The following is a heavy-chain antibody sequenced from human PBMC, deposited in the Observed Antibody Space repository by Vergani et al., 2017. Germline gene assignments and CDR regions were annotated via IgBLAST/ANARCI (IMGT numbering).Heavy chain of an antibody. CDR3: AIESWSSVWTTNRYFYY. CDR1: GYTLTSNG. Sequence: QVQLVQSGAEVKKPGASVKVSCKASGYTLTSNGISWVRQAPGQGPEWMGWISTYNGHTNYAEKLQGRVTMTTDTSTNTAYMWLRSLRPDYTSVYYCAIESWSSVWTTNRYFYYWGQGSVVTVSS. D-gene: IGHD2-8*01. J-gene: IGHJ4*02. CDR2: ISTYNGHT. V-gene: IGHV1-18*01.